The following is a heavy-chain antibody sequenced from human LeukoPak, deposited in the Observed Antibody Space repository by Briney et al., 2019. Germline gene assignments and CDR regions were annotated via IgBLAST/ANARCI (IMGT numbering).Heavy chain of an antibody. CDR3: AKSKGNTRYGPDYYFDY. J-gene: IGHJ4*02. D-gene: IGHD4-17*01. V-gene: IGHV3-23*01. CDR1: GFTFIDYA. Sequence: TGGSLRLSCAASGFTFIDYAMSWVRQAPGKGLEWVSGISGTGASTYYTDSVKGQFTISRDNSKNTLYLQMNSLRAEDTAIYYCAKSKGNTRYGPDYYFDYWGQGTLVTVSS. CDR2: ISGTGAST.